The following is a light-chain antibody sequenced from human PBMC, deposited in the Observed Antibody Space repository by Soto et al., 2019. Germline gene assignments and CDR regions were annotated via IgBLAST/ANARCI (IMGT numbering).Light chain of an antibody. Sequence: QSVLTQPPSVSAAPGQKVTISCSGSSSNIGESFVSWYQQLPGTAPKLLLYDSNKRPSGIPDRFSGSQSGTSATLAITGLQTGDEADYYCGTWDSGLNAGVFGGGTKLTVL. V-gene: IGLV1-51*01. CDR3: GTWDSGLNAGV. J-gene: IGLJ2*01. CDR1: SSNIGESF. CDR2: DSN.